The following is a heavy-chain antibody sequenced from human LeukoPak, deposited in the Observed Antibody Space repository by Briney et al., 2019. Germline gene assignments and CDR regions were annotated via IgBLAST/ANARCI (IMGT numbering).Heavy chain of an antibody. CDR1: GFPLTTTAMC. J-gene: IGHJ4*02. D-gene: IGHD1-14*01. CDR3: ARMTPDSPSFDY. CDR2: IDWDDDK. V-gene: IGHV2-70*17. Sequence: SGPTPVNPTRTLTLTCSFSGFPLTTTAMCVTWIRQTPGKALEWLARIDWDDDKFFSPSLKTRLSISKDTSRNQVVLTMTNMDPVDTGTYYCARMTPDSPSFDYWGQGTLVTVSS.